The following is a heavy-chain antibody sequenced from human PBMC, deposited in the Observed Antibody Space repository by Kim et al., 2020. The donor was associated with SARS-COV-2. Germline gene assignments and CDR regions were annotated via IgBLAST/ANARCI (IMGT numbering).Heavy chain of an antibody. Sequence: GGSLRLSCAASGFTFSSYEMNWVRQAPGKGLEWVSYISSSGSTIYYADSVKGRFTISRDNAKNSLYLQMNSLRAEDTAVYYCARDRPAYYYDSSGYSFDYWGQGTLVTVSS. D-gene: IGHD3-22*01. CDR2: ISSSGSTI. CDR3: ARDRPAYYYDSSGYSFDY. V-gene: IGHV3-48*03. J-gene: IGHJ4*02. CDR1: GFTFSSYE.